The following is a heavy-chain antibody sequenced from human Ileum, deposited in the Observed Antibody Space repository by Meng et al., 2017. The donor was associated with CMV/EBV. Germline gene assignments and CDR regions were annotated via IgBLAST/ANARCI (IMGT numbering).Heavy chain of an antibody. Sequence: LSLTCAVHGGSFSGYYWSWIRQPPGKGLEWIGEINHRGSTNSNPSLKSRVTISVDTSKNQFSLKLSSVTAADTAVYYCARVGGSYSSWGQGTLVTVSS. CDR3: ARVGGSYSS. CDR2: INHRGST. CDR1: GGSFSGYY. D-gene: IGHD1-26*01. J-gene: IGHJ5*02. V-gene: IGHV4-34*01.